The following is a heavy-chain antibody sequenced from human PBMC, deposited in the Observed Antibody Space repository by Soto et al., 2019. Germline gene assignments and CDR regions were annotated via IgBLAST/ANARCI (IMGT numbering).Heavy chain of an antibody. J-gene: IGHJ3*02. CDR1: CFSITSHY. D-gene: IGHD3-10*01. CDR3: ARVWGGAFDI. Sequence: SYTLSLTFTSPCFSITSHYWSWIRQPPGKGLEWIGYIYYSGSTNYNPSLKSRVTISVDTSKNQFSLKLSSVTAADTAVYYCARVWGGAFDIWGQGTMVT. CDR2: IYYSGST. V-gene: IGHV4-59*11.